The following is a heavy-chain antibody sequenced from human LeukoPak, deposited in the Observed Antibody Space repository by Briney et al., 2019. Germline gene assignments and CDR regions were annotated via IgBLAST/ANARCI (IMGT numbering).Heavy chain of an antibody. CDR3: ARDSDVLWSGELPQGGLFDY. CDR2: ISGGGNTI. Sequence: GGSLRLSCAASGFTFSDYYMSWIRQAPGKGLEWVASISGGGNTIYYADSVKGRFTISRDNAKNSLYLQMNSLRAEDTAVYYCARDSDVLWSGELPQGGLFDYWGQGTLVTVSS. J-gene: IGHJ4*02. CDR1: GFTFSDYY. V-gene: IGHV3-11*04. D-gene: IGHD3-10*01.